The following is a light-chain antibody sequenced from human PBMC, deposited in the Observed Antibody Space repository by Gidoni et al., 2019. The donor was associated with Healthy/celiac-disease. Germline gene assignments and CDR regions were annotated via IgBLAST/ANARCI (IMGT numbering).Light chain of an antibody. J-gene: IGKJ2*01. CDR1: QSVSSY. CDR2: DAS. V-gene: IGKV3-11*01. CDR3: QQRSNWPGST. Sequence: EIVWTQSPATLSLSPGERDPLSCRASQSVSSYLAWYHQKPGQAPRLLIYDASNRATGIPARFSGSGSGTAFTLTISSLEPADFAVYYCQQRSNWPGSTFXQXTKLEIK.